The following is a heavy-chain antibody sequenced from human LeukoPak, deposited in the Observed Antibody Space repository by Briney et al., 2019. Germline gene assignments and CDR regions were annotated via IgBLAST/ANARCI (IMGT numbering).Heavy chain of an antibody. J-gene: IGHJ5*02. CDR3: ARSGRGLATRFDP. V-gene: IGHV4-59*13. Sequence: PSETLSLTCTVSGGSISSYYWSWIRQPPGKGLDWIGYIYYTGSTNYNPSLKSRVTLSVDTSKNQFSLKLSSVTAADTAVYYCARSGRGLATRFDPWGQGILVTVS. D-gene: IGHD1-26*01. CDR2: IYYTGST. CDR1: GGSISSYY.